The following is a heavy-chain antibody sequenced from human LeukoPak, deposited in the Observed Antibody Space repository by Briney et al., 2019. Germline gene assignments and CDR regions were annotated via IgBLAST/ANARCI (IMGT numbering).Heavy chain of an antibody. D-gene: IGHD1-26*01. CDR3: VRRTSGSYSDY. V-gene: IGHV4-59*08. CDR1: GGSLSSYY. J-gene: IGHJ4*02. CDR2: IYYSGST. Sequence: SETLSLTCTVSGGSLSSYYWSWIRQPPGKGLEWIGYIYYSGSTNYNPSLKSRVTISVDTSKNQFSLKLNSVTAADTAVYYCVRRTSGSYSDYWGQGTLVTVSS.